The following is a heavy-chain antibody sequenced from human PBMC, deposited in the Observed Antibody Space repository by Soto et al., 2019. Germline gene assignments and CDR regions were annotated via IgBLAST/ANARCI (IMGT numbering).Heavy chain of an antibody. CDR3: AGVSRQYDFWMGDYYYCMDV. CDR2: IYSGGST. Sequence: GGSLRLSCAASGFTVNNNYMSWVRQAPGKGLEWVSVIYSGGSTYYADSVKGRVTISRDNSKDTLYLQMNSLRVEDTAVYYCAGVSRQYDFWMGDYYYCMDVWGRGTTVTVSS. V-gene: IGHV3-66*01. CDR1: GFTVNNNY. J-gene: IGHJ6*03. D-gene: IGHD3-3*01.